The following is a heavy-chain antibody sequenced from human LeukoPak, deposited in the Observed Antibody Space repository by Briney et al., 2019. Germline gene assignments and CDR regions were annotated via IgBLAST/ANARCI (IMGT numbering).Heavy chain of an antibody. D-gene: IGHD3-10*01. CDR1: GCSISSYY. V-gene: IGHV4-59*01. CDR2: IYYSGST. CDR3: SSEGGDHYGSGSYYLAFYI. Sequence: SETLSLTCTVSGCSISSYYWRWLRQPPGKGLEWIGYIYYSGSTNYNPSLKSRVTISVDTSKNQFSLKLSSVTAADKAVYYCSSEGGDHYGSGSYYLAFYIWGPGTMVTVSS. J-gene: IGHJ3*02.